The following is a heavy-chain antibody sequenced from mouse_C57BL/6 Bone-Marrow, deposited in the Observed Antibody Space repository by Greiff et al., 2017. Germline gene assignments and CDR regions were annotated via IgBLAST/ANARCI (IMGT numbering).Heavy chain of an antibody. CDR1: GYAFSSSW. Sequence: QVQLQQSGPELVKPGASVKISCKASGYAFSSSWMNWVKQRPGKGLEWIGRIYPGDGGTNYKGKFKGKATLTADKAYSTAYLQLSSLTSEDSEVYVCAKFQGYYVRCFEVWGTRTTVNGSP. V-gene: IGHV1-82*01. D-gene: IGHD2-3*01. CDR2: IYPGDGGT. J-gene: IGHJ1*03. CDR3: AKFQGYYVRCFEV.